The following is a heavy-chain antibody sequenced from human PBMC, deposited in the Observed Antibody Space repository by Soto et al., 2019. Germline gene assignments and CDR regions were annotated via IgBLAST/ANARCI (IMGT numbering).Heavy chain of an antibody. CDR1: GYSFTSYW. J-gene: IGHJ6*02. V-gene: IGHV5-51*01. CDR2: IYPGDSDT. D-gene: IGHD6-13*01. Sequence: EVQLVQSGAEVKKPGESLKISCKGSGYSFTSYWIGWVRQMPGKGLECMGIIYPGDSDTRYSPSFKGQVTISADKSISTAFLQWSRLKASDPAMYYCARTAAAGKYYSGMDVWGQGTTVTVSS. CDR3: ARTAAAGKYYSGMDV.